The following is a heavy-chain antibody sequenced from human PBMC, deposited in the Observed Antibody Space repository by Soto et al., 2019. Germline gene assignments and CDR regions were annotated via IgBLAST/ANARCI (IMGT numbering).Heavy chain of an antibody. D-gene: IGHD1-26*01. CDR3: AKESSGAFDSGSSDAFDI. V-gene: IGHV3-53*01. J-gene: IGHJ3*02. CDR2: IYSGGST. Sequence: GGSLRLSCAASGFTVSSSYMSYVRQAPGKGLEWVSVIYSGGSTFYADSVKGRFTISRHNSKNTLYLQMNSLRAEDTAVYYCAKESSGAFDSGSSDAFDIWGQGTMVTVSS. CDR1: GFTVSSSY.